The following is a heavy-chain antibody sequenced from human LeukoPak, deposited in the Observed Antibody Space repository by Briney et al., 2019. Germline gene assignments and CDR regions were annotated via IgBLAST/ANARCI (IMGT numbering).Heavy chain of an antibody. CDR2: MWHDGSHK. J-gene: IGHJ4*02. D-gene: IGHD3-10*01. Sequence: GGSLRLSCAASGFAFNTYAMHWVRQAPGQGLEWVALMWHDGSHKFYSNSVRGQFTISRDNSKNTVSLQMNNLRPEDTAVYYCAGEIFGSGSYPDFWGQGTLVTVSS. CDR3: AGEIFGSGSYPDF. CDR1: GFAFNTYA. V-gene: IGHV3-33*01.